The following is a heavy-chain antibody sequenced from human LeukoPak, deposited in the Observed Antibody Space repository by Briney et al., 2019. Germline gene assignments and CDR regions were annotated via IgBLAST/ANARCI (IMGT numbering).Heavy chain of an antibody. CDR3: ATEIVVVAATFDY. D-gene: IGHD2-15*01. CDR1: GFTFNTHA. J-gene: IGHJ4*02. Sequence: PGGSLRLSCAASGFTFNTHAMHWVRQAPGKGLEWISFIFYDGSNKYYADSVKGRFTIARDNSKNTVSLQMNSLRADDTAVYYCATEIVVVAATFDYWGQGTLVTVSS. V-gene: IGHV3-30*02. CDR2: IFYDGSNK.